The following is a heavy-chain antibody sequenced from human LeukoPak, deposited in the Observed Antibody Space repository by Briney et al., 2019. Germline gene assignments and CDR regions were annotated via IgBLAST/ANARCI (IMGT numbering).Heavy chain of an antibody. J-gene: IGHJ6*02. CDR3: ARDGPRYCSGGSCLPFIYGMDV. CDR1: GYTFTSYG. D-gene: IGHD2-15*01. V-gene: IGHV1-2*04. CDR2: INPNSGGT. Sequence: ASVKVSCKASGYTFTSYGISWVRQAPEQGLEWMGWINPNSGGTNYAQKFQGWVTMTRDTSISTAYMELSRLRSDDTAVYYCARDGPRYCSGGSCLPFIYGMDVWGQGTTVTVSS.